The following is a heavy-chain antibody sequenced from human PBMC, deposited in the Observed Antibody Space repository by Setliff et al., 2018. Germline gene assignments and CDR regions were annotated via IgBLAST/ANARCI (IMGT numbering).Heavy chain of an antibody. CDR1: GGSINNYY. CDR2: IDTSGST. J-gene: IGHJ4*02. CDR3: ARSPSSGAYWNPRPFYSDY. Sequence: SETLSLTCTVSGGSINNYYWSWIRQSPGKGLEWIGYIDTSGSTTYNPSVKSRVTISLDTSKNHFSLKLDSVTAADTALYYCARSPSSGAYWNPRPFYSDYWARGTLVTVSS. V-gene: IGHV4-4*08. D-gene: IGHD1-26*01.